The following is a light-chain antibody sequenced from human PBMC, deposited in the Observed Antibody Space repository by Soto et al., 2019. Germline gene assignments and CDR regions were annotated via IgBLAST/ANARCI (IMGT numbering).Light chain of an antibody. CDR3: SSYTSSSTYV. Sequence: QSVLTQPPSVSGPPGQSVAISCTGTSSDVGSDNRVSWYQQPPGTAPKLIISEVSNRPSGVPGRFSGSKSGNTASLTISGLQAEDEADYYCSSYTSSSTYVFGTGTKLTVL. CDR2: EVS. J-gene: IGLJ1*01. V-gene: IGLV2-18*02. CDR1: SSDVGSDNR.